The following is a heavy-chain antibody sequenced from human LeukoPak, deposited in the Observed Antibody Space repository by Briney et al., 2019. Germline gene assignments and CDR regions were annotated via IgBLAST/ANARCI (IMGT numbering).Heavy chain of an antibody. V-gene: IGHV1-2*04. D-gene: IGHD2-15*01. J-gene: IGHJ6*02. CDR1: GYTFTGYY. CDR2: INPNSGGT. Sequence: GASVKVSCKASGYTFTGYYMHWVRQAPGQGLEWMGWINPNSGGTNYAQKFQGWVTMTRDTSISTAYMELSRLTSDDTAVYYCARDVVGRGYCSGATCFPDYYGMDVWGQGTTVTVSS. CDR3: ARDVVGRGYCSGATCFPDYYGMDV.